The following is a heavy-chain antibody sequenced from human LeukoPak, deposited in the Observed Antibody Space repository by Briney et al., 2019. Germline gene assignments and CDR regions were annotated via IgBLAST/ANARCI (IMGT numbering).Heavy chain of an antibody. D-gene: IGHD3-22*01. Sequence: ASVKVSCKASGYTFTGYYMHWVRQAPGQGPEWMGWINPNSGGTNYAQKFQGRVTMTRDTSISTAYMELSRLRSDDTAVYYCARRNRIYDSSGYGMVYYFDYWGQGTLVTVSS. V-gene: IGHV1-2*02. J-gene: IGHJ4*02. CDR2: INPNSGGT. CDR3: ARRNRIYDSSGYGMVYYFDY. CDR1: GYTFTGYY.